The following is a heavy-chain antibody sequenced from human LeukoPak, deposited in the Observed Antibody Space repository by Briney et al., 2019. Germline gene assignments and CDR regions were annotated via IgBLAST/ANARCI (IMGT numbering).Heavy chain of an antibody. J-gene: IGHJ4*02. CDR3: ARDADYYDSSGPLH. Sequence: PGGSLRLSCAASGFTFSSYTMNWVRQAPGKGLEWVSSITSSSSYIYYADSVKGRFTISRDNAKNSLYLQMNSLRAEDTAVYYCARDADYYDSSGPLHWGQGTLVTVSS. V-gene: IGHV3-21*01. CDR2: ITSSSSYI. D-gene: IGHD3-22*01. CDR1: GFTFSSYT.